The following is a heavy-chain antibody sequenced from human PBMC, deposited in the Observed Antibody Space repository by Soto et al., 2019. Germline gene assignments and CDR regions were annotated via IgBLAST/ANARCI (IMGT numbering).Heavy chain of an antibody. J-gene: IGHJ5*02. D-gene: IGHD2-8*01. CDR2: IIPIFGTA. CDR3: AGAAHCTNGVCYQNWFDP. V-gene: IGHV1-69*06. Sequence: SVKVSCKASGGTFSSYAISWVRQAPGQGLEWMGGIIPIFGTANYAQKFQGRVTITADKSTSTAYMELSSLRSEDTAVYYCAGAAHCTNGVCYQNWFDPWGQGTLVTVSS. CDR1: GGTFSSYA.